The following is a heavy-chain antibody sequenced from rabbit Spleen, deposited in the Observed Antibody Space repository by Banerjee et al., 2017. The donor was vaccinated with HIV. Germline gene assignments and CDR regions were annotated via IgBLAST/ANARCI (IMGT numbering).Heavy chain of an antibody. J-gene: IGHJ6*01. CDR3: ARTTDSHDDDDWSL. CDR1: GFSFSSSYW. Sequence: QEQLEESGGDLVQPEGSLTLTCTASGFSFSSSYWICWVRQAPGKGLEWIACIYAGSSGTTYYASWAKGRFTISKTSSTTMTLQMTSLTAADTATYFCARTTDSHDDDDWSLWGPGTLVTVS. CDR2: IYAGSSGTT. D-gene: IGHD2-1*01. V-gene: IGHV1S45*01.